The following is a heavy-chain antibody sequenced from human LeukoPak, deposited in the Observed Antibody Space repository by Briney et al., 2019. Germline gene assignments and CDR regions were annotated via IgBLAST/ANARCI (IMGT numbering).Heavy chain of an antibody. D-gene: IGHD1-26*01. Sequence: SEILSLTCTVSGYSISSGYYWGWIRQPPGKGLGWIGSIYHSGTTYCDPSLKSRVTISVDTSKNQFSLNLSSVTAADTAVYYCATEVGSYYVGTCFYWGQGTLVTVSS. J-gene: IGHJ4*02. CDR2: IYHSGTT. V-gene: IGHV4-38-2*02. CDR3: ATEVGSYYVGTCFY. CDR1: GYSISSGYY.